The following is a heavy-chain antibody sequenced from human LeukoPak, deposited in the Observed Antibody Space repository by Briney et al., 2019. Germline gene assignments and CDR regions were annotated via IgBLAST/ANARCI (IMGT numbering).Heavy chain of an antibody. Sequence: PSEILSLTCTVSGGSISSYYWSWIRQPPGKGLEWIGYIYYSGSTNYNPSLKSRVTISVDTSKDQFSLKLSSVTAADTAVYYCARGASTSHDYWGQGTLVTVSS. CDR2: IYYSGST. J-gene: IGHJ4*02. CDR1: GGSISSYY. V-gene: IGHV4-59*01. CDR3: ARGASTSHDY. D-gene: IGHD5-24*01.